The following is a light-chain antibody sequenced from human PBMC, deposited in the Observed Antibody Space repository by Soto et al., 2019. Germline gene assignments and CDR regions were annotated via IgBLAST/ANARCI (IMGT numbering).Light chain of an antibody. CDR1: QSISSY. V-gene: IGKV3-20*01. CDR2: GAS. CDR3: QQYGSSPWT. Sequence: TQSPSSLSASVGDRVTITCRASQSISSYLNWYQQKPGQAPRPLIYGASSRATGIPDRFSGSGAGTDFTLTISRLESEDFAVYYCQQYGSSPWTFGQGTKVEIK. J-gene: IGKJ1*01.